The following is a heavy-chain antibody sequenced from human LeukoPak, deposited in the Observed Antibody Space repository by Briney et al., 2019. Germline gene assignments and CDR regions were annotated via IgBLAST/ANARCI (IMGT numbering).Heavy chain of an antibody. CDR2: IVVGSGNT. CDR1: GFTFTSSA. D-gene: IGHD6-19*01. Sequence: VASVKVSCKASGFTFTSSAVQWVRHARGQRLEWIGWIVVGSGNTNYAQKFQERVTITRDMSTSTAYMELSSLRSEDTAVYYCARVGGVAGMMIDYWGQGTLVTVSS. J-gene: IGHJ4*02. CDR3: ARVGGVAGMMIDY. V-gene: IGHV1-58*01.